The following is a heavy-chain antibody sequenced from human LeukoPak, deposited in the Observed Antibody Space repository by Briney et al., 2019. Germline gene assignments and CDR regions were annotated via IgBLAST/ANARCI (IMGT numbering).Heavy chain of an antibody. CDR2: ISCNSGSI. CDR3: ARDPRAITVMADSFAY. CDR1: GGNCDDYA. Sequence: PGGALRLFCSAAGGNCDDYARHWGRRAPGEGREEGSGISCNSGSIGYADSVKSPFTLSRDTAKNSLSLHMNSLRAEDTDVYYCARDPRAITVMADSFAYWGQGPLVPVSS. J-gene: IGHJ4*02. D-gene: IGHD5-18*01. V-gene: IGHV3-9*01.